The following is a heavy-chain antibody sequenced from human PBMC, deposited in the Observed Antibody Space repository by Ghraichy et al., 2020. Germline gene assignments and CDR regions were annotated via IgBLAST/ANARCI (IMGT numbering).Heavy chain of an antibody. CDR2: IYYSGST. D-gene: IGHD2-2*02. CDR1: GGSISSSSYY. J-gene: IGHJ4*02. V-gene: IGHV4-39*01. Sequence: SQTLSLTCTVSGGSISSSSYYWGWIRQPPRKGLEWIGSIYYSGSTYYNPSLKSRVTISVDTSKNQFSLKLSSVTAADTAVYYCASYCSSTSCYTLTFDYWGQGTLVTVSS. CDR3: ASYCSSTSCYTLTFDY.